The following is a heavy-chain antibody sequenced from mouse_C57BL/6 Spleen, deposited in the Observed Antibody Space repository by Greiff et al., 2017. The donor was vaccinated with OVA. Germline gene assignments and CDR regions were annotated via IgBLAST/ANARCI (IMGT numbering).Heavy chain of an antibody. J-gene: IGHJ3*01. V-gene: IGHV1-62-2*01. CDR2: FYPGSGSI. D-gene: IGHD2-2*01. Sequence: VQLQQSGAELVKPGASVKLSCKASAYTFTEYTIHWVKQRSGQGLEWIGWFYPGSGSIKYNEKFKDKATLTADKSSSTVYMELSRLTSEDSAVYFCARHEERAYGYDEGAWFAYWGQGTLVTVSA. CDR1: AYTFTEYT. CDR3: ARHEERAYGYDEGAWFAY.